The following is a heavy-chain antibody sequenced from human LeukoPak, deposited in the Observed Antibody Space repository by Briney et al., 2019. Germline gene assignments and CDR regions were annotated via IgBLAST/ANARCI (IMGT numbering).Heavy chain of an antibody. J-gene: IGHJ4*02. D-gene: IGHD3-22*01. CDR1: GFTFSSYW. CDR3: ARLSYPLDYYDSSGYSM. V-gene: IGHV3-7*01. CDR2: IKQDGSEK. Sequence: GGSLRLSCAASGFTFSSYWMSWARQAPGKGLEWVANIKQDGSEKYYVDSVKGRFTISRDNAKNSLYLQMNSLRAEDTAVYYCARLSYPLDYYDSSGYSMWGQGTLVTVSS.